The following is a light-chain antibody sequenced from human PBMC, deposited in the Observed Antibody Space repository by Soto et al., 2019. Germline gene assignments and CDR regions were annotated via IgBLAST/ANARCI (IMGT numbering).Light chain of an antibody. J-gene: IGLJ1*01. CDR1: SSNIGIGYD. V-gene: IGLV1-40*01. CDR3: QSYDSSLSGFYV. Sequence: QSVLTQPPSVSGSPGQSVTISCTGISSNIGIGYDVHWYQQFPGTAPKLLIYGNTKRPSGVPDRFSGSKSGTSASLAITGLQAEDEAEYYCQSYDSSLSGFYVFGSGTKVTVL. CDR2: GNT.